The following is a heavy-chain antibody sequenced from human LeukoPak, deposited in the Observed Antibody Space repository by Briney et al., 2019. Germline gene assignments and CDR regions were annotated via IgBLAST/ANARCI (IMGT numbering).Heavy chain of an antibody. Sequence: ASVKVSCKASGYTFTGYYMHWVRQAPGQGLEWMGWINPKSGGTNYAQKFQGRVTMTRDTSISTAYMEMSRLRSDDTAVYYCARDGDRDSAATFDYWGQGTLVTVSS. V-gene: IGHV1-2*02. J-gene: IGHJ4*02. CDR1: GYTFTGYY. D-gene: IGHD2-15*01. CDR3: ARDGDRDSAATFDY. CDR2: INPKSGGT.